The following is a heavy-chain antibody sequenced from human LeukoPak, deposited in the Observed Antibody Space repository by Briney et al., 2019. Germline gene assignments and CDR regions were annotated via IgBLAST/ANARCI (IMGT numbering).Heavy chain of an antibody. J-gene: IGHJ4*02. CDR1: GGSISSYY. V-gene: IGHV4-59*01. CDR2: IFYSGTT. CDR3: ARVTGYRIEDYFDY. D-gene: IGHD6-13*01. Sequence: SETLSLTCTVSGGSISSYYWSWIRQPPGKGLEWIGFIFYSGTTNYNPSLKSRVTISVDTSKNQFSLKLSSVTAADTAVYYCARVTGYRIEDYFDYWGQGTLVTVSS.